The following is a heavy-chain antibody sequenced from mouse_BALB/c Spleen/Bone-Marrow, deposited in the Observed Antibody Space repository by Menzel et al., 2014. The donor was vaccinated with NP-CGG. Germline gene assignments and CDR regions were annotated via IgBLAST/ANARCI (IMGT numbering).Heavy chain of an antibody. CDR1: GFNIKDTY. CDR3: ARDYDYFFDY. D-gene: IGHD2-4*01. CDR2: IDPANGNT. Sequence: LVKPGASVKLSCTASGFNIKDTYLHWVKQRPEQGLEWIGWIDPANGNTKYDPNFQGKATITADTSSNTAYLQLSSLTSEDTAVYYCARDYDYFFDYWGQGTTLTVSS. J-gene: IGHJ2*01. V-gene: IGHV14-3*02.